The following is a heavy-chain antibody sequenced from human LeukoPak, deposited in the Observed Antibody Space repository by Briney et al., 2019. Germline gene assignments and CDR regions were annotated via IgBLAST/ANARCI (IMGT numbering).Heavy chain of an antibody. Sequence: SETLSLTCAVSGGSISSSNWWSWVRQPPGKGLEWIGEIYHSGSTNYNPSLKSRVTISVDTSKNQFSLKLSSVTAADTAVYYCARVRGKGLLDYWGQGTLVTVSS. J-gene: IGHJ4*02. D-gene: IGHD2-21*01. CDR2: IYHSGST. CDR1: GGSISSSNW. CDR3: ARVRGKGLLDY. V-gene: IGHV4-4*02.